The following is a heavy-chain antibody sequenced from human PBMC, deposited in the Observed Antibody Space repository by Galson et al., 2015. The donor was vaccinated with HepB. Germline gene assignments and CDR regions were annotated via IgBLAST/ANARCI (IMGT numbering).Heavy chain of an antibody. J-gene: IGHJ4*02. CDR2: IYPGDSDT. V-gene: IGHV5-51*06. CDR1: GYIFYNYW. D-gene: IGHD1-7*01. CDR3: ASQLSAGWNYFFDY. Sequence: QSGAEVKKPGDSLKISCKGSGYIFYNYWIGWVRQMPGKGLEWMGIIYPGDSDTRYSPSFQGHVTISADKSTSTAYLQWNSLKASDTAMYYCASQLSAGWNYFFDYWGQGTLATVSS.